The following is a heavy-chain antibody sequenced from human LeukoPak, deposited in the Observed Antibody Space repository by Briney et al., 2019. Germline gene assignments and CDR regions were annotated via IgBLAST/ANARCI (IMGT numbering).Heavy chain of an antibody. J-gene: IGHJ4*02. CDR3: AGSYGSGSYFDY. CDR2: ISGSGGST. CDR1: GFTFSSYG. V-gene: IGHV3-23*01. D-gene: IGHD3-10*01. Sequence: GGSLRLSCAASGFTFSSYGMSWVRQAPGKGLEWVSAISGSGGSTYYADSVKGRFTISRDNSKNTLYLQMNSLRAEDTAVYYCAGSYGSGSYFDYWGQGTLVTVSS.